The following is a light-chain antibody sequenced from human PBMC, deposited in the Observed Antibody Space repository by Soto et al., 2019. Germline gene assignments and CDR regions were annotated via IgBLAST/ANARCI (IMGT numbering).Light chain of an antibody. CDR2: DDT. CDR1: KTDIGNYNL. Sequence: QSVLTQPASVSGSPGQSITISCTGTKTDIGNYNLVSWYQRHPDKAPKLIIYDDTKRPSGISNRFSASKSGTTASLTISGLQAEDEADYHCSSFAGSGTLVVFGGGTKLTVL. V-gene: IGLV2-23*01. J-gene: IGLJ2*01. CDR3: SSFAGSGTLVV.